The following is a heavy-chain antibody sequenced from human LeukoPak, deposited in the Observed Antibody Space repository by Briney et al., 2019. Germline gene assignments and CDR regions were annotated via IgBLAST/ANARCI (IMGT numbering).Heavy chain of an antibody. CDR1: GFTFSSYA. CDR3: AKDGYSSSWYRGKYFDY. V-gene: IGHV3-23*01. Sequence: GGSLRLSCAASGFTFSSYAMSWVRQAPGKGLEWVSAISGSGGSTYYADSVKGRLTISRDNSKNTLYLQMNSLRAEDTAVYYCAKDGYSSSWYRGKYFDYWGQGTLVTVSS. J-gene: IGHJ4*02. CDR2: ISGSGGST. D-gene: IGHD6-13*01.